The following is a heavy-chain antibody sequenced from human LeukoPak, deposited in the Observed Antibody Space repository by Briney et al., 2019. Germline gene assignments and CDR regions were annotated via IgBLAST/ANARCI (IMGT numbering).Heavy chain of an antibody. D-gene: IGHD3-3*02. J-gene: IGHJ6*03. CDR2: IHSGGTT. Sequence: PSETLSLTCTVSGDSISDDYYTWMREPAGKGVEWIGRIHSGGTTNYNPSLMGRVTLSIDKSKKHISLRLTSMTAADTALYYCARDNGGGYTKGYEHYYYYLDVWGKGTTVTVSS. CDR1: GDSISDDY. V-gene: IGHV4-4*07. CDR3: ARDNGGGYTKGYEHYYYYLDV.